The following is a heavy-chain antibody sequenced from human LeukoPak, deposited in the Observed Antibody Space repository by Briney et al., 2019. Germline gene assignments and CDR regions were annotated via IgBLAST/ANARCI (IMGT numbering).Heavy chain of an antibody. J-gene: IGHJ6*02. CDR2: ISGSGGST. D-gene: IGHD6-13*01. Sequence: GGSLRLSCAASGFSFSSYAMSWVRQAPGKGLEWVSAISGSGGSTYYADSVKGRFTISRDNSKNTLYLQMNSLRAEDTAVYYCAKALYSSPTDYYYGMDVWGQGTTVTVSS. CDR1: GFSFSSYA. CDR3: AKALYSSPTDYYYGMDV. V-gene: IGHV3-23*01.